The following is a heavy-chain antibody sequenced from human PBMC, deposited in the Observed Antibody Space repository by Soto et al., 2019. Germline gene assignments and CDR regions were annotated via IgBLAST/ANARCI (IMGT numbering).Heavy chain of an antibody. Sequence: QVQLVESGGGVVQPGRSLRLSCAASGFTFSSYGMHWVRQAPGKGLEWVAVISYDGSNKYYADSVKGRFTISRDNSKNTLYLQMNSLRAEDTAVYYCAKDRQRIVVAGPPYYYYGMDVWGQGTTVTVSS. J-gene: IGHJ6*02. CDR2: ISYDGSNK. D-gene: IGHD6-19*01. CDR3: AKDRQRIVVAGPPYYYYGMDV. CDR1: GFTFSSYG. V-gene: IGHV3-30*18.